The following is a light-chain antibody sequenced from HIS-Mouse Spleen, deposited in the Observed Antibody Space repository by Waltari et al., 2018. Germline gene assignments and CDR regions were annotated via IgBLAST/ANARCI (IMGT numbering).Light chain of an antibody. CDR1: SLRSYY. J-gene: IGLJ1*01. Sequence: SSELTQDPAVSVALVQTVRITCHGDSLRSYYASWYQQKPGQAPVLVIYGKNNRPSGIPDRFSGSSSGNTASLTITGAQAEDEADYYCNSRDSSGNPYVFGTGTKVTVL. V-gene: IGLV3-19*01. CDR3: NSRDSSGNPYV. CDR2: GKN.